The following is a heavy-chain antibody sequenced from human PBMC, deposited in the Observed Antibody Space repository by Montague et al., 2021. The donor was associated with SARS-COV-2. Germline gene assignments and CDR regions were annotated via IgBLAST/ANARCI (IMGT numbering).Heavy chain of an antibody. J-gene: IGHJ6*03. D-gene: IGHD2-2*02. CDR2: IYHSGST. Sequence: SETLSLTCAVYGGSFSGYSWTWIRQPPGKGLEWIGQIYHSGSTNYNPSLKSRVTISVDTSKNQFSLKLSSVTAADTALYYCRVVSAGIPKGPNFYYMDVWGQGITVTVSS. CDR3: RVVSAGIPKGPNFYYMDV. V-gene: IGHV4-34*01. CDR1: GGSFSGYS.